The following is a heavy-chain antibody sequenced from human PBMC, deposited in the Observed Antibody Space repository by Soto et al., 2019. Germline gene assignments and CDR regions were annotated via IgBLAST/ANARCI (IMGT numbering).Heavy chain of an antibody. CDR2: IYWDDDK. CDR3: AHHCWAAFGTRYYFAY. V-gene: IGHV2-5*02. Sequence: QITLKESGPPLVKPTQTLTLTCTFSGFSFTTDGMGVGWIRQPPGKALEWLALIYWDDDKRYSPSLKSRLTITRETSIYQAVHTLTNIDRADTATSYCAHHCWAAFGTRYYFAYWGQGTLVTVSS. J-gene: IGHJ4*02. CDR1: GFSFTTDGMG. D-gene: IGHD2-21*02.